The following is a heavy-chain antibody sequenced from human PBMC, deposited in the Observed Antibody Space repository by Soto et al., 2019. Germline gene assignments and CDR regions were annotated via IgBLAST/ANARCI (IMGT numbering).Heavy chain of an antibody. J-gene: IGHJ3*02. Sequence: PGGSLRLSCAASGFTFSSYAMSWVRQATGKGLEWVSAISGSGGSTYYADSVKGRFTISRDNSKNTLYLQMNSLRAEDTAVYYCAKEGALRFWSGYRSCCAFDIWGQGTMVTVSS. V-gene: IGHV3-23*01. CDR2: ISGSGGST. D-gene: IGHD3-3*01. CDR3: AKEGALRFWSGYRSCCAFDI. CDR1: GFTFSSYA.